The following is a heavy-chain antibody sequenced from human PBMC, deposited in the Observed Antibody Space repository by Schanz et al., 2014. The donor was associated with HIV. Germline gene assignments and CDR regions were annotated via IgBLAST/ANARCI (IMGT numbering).Heavy chain of an antibody. D-gene: IGHD5-18*01. CDR2: IDIAGTLT. V-gene: IGHV3-23*03. J-gene: IGHJ4*02. CDR3: AKEEVTNDY. CDR1: GFTFSTYA. Sequence: EVQLLESGGGLVQPGGSLRLSCAASGFTFSTYAMNWVRQAPGKGLEWVSSIDIAGTLTYFADSVKGRFTISRDNSKNTVYLHMNSLRFEDTAFYYCAKEEVTNDYWGLGTLVTVSS.